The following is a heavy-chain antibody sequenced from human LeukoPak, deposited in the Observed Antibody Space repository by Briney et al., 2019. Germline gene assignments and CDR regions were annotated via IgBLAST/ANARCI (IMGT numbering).Heavy chain of an antibody. J-gene: IGHJ5*02. CDR2: IIPIFGTA. D-gene: IGHD3/OR15-3a*01. CDR3: ARLDRRGGYNWFDP. CDR1: GGTFSSYA. Sequence: GASVKVSCKASGGTFSSYAISWVRQAPGQGLEWMGGIIPIFGTANYAQKFQGRVTITADKSTSTAYMELSSLRSEDTAVYYCARLDRRGGYNWFDPWGQGTLVTVSS. V-gene: IGHV1-69*06.